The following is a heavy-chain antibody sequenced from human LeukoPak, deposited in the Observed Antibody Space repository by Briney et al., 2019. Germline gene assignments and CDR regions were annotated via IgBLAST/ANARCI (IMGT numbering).Heavy chain of an antibody. CDR1: GGTISYDDYY. CDR3: TMAPWNWNLLYYWFDP. J-gene: IGHJ5*02. V-gene: IGHV4-39*07. D-gene: IGHD1-1*01. Sequence: PSETLSLACTVSGGTISYDDYYWGWIRQPPGKGLEWIGNIYYSGSTYYNPSLKSRITISVDTSRNQFSLQMRSVTAADTAVYYCTMAPWNWNLLYYWFDPWGQGTLVTVSS. CDR2: IYYSGST.